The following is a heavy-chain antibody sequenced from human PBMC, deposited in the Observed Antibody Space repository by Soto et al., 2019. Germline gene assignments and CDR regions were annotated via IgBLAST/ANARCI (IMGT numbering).Heavy chain of an antibody. Sequence: ASVKVSFKASGYTFTSYGISWVRQAPGQGLEWMGWISAYNGNTNYAQKLQGRVTMTTDTSTSTAYMELRSLRSDDTAVYYCARDQRTGYSSSWYGEIFDYWGQGTLVTVSS. J-gene: IGHJ4*02. CDR3: ARDQRTGYSSSWYGEIFDY. CDR1: GYTFTSYG. CDR2: ISAYNGNT. D-gene: IGHD6-13*01. V-gene: IGHV1-18*01.